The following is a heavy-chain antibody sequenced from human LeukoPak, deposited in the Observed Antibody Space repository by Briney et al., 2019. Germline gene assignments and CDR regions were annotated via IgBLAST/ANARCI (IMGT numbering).Heavy chain of an antibody. CDR3: ARADITIFGVVIHYYFDY. J-gene: IGHJ4*02. D-gene: IGHD3-3*01. Sequence: SETLSLTCTVSGGSISSYYWSWIRQPPGKGLEWIGYIYYSGSTNYNPSLMSRVTISVDTSKNQFSLKLSSVTAADTAVYYCARADITIFGVVIHYYFDYWGQGTLVTVSS. CDR1: GGSISSYY. CDR2: IYYSGST. V-gene: IGHV4-59*01.